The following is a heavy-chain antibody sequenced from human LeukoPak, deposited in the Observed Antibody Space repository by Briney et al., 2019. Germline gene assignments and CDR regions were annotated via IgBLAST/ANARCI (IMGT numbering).Heavy chain of an antibody. CDR3: ARGGREVLGY. CDR2: INPDGSII. D-gene: IGHD1-26*01. CDR1: GFTFSGYW. Sequence: GGSLRLSCVASGFTFSGYWMHWVRQAPGKGLVWVSRINPDGSIINYADSVKGRFTISRDNAKNTQYLQMNSLRAEDTAVYYCARGGREVLGYWGKGTLVTVSS. J-gene: IGHJ4*02. V-gene: IGHV3-74*01.